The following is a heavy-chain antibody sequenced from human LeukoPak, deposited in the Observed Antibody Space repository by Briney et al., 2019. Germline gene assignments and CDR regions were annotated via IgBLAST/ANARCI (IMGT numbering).Heavy chain of an antibody. V-gene: IGHV3-23*01. D-gene: IGHD6-19*01. CDR3: ARVGYTSGWYRN. CDR1: GLTFSKSA. J-gene: IGHJ4*02. Sequence: PGGSLRLSCAASGLTFSKSALNWVRQAPGKGLEWVSTITDVGDIFYTYSVKGRFTISRDNSKNTLYLQMNSLRAEDTAVYYCARVGYTSGWYRNWGQGTLVTVSS. CDR2: ITDVGDI.